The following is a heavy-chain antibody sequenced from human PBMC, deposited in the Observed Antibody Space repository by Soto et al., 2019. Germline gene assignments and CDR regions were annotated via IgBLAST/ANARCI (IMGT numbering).Heavy chain of an antibody. CDR1: GYTFTGYY. CDR2: INPNSGGT. CDR3: ARESVASASNWFDP. V-gene: IGHV1-2*04. J-gene: IGHJ5*02. Sequence: GASVKVSCKASGYTFTGYYMHWVRQAPGQGLEWMGWINPNSGGTNYAQKFQGWVTMTRDTSISTAYMELSRLRSDDTAVYYCARESVASASNWFDPWGQGTLVTVSS. D-gene: IGHD5-12*01.